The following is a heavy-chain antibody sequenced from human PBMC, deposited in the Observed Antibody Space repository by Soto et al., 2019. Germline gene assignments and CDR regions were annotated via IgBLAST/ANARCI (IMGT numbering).Heavy chain of an antibody. CDR1: GFNFNEHE. CDR2: ISGTGSTI. CDR3: VRDGLDYYDTERLYFDN. D-gene: IGHD3-22*01. Sequence: EAQLVESGGGLVQPGGSLRLSCAASGFNFNEHEMRWVRQPPGKGLEWVAHISGTGSTIYYADSVKGRFTISRDNAKNSLYLQMNSLRAEDTATYYCVRDGLDYYDTERLYFDNWGQGTLVTVSS. V-gene: IGHV3-48*03. J-gene: IGHJ4*02.